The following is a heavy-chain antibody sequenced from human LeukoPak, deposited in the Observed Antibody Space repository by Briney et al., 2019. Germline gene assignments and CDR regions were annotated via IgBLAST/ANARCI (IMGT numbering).Heavy chain of an antibody. D-gene: IGHD6-19*01. V-gene: IGHV1-2*06. J-gene: IGHJ4*02. CDR1: GYTFTGCY. Sequence: ASVKVSCKASGYTFTGCYMHWVRQAPGQGLEWMGRINPNSGGTNYAQKFQGRVTMTRDTSISTAYMELSGLRSDDTAVYYCARDGGAGWSAFDYWGQGTLVTVSS. CDR3: ARDGGAGWSAFDY. CDR2: INPNSGGT.